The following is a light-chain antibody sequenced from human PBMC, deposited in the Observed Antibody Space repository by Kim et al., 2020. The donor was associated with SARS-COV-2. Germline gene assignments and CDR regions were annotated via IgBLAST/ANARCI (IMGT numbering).Light chain of an antibody. CDR2: QDS. CDR1: KLGDKY. Sequence: SYELTQPPSVSVSPGQTASITCSGDKLGDKYACWYQQKPGQSPVLVIYQDSKRPSGIPERFSGSNSGNTATLTNSGTQAMDEADYYCQAWDRTTVVFGGGTQLTVL. V-gene: IGLV3-1*01. CDR3: QAWDRTTVV. J-gene: IGLJ2*01.